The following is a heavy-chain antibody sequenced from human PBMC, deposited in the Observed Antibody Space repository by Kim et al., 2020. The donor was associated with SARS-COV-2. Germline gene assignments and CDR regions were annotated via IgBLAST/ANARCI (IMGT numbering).Heavy chain of an antibody. CDR3: ARGGTVTSACDI. Sequence: YADSVQSRCTITRDNAKNALYLQMNSLRAEDTAVYYCARGGTVTSACDIWGQGTMVTVSS. V-gene: IGHV3-21*01. D-gene: IGHD4-17*01. J-gene: IGHJ3*02.